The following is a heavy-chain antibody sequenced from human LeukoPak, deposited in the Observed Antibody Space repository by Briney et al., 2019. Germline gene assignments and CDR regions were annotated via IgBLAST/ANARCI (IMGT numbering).Heavy chain of an antibody. V-gene: IGHV4-59*08. CDR2: IYYSGST. D-gene: IGHD2-15*01. J-gene: IGHJ4*02. CDR1: GGSITSYY. Sequence: SETLSLTCTVSGGSITSYYWSWIRQPPGKGLEWIGYIYYSGSTNYNPSLKSRVTISVGTSKNQFSLKLSSVTAADTAVYYCSRHRSRKNHIVVVVAASTSGAYDYWGQGTLVTVSS. CDR3: SRHRSRKNHIVVVVAASTSGAYDY.